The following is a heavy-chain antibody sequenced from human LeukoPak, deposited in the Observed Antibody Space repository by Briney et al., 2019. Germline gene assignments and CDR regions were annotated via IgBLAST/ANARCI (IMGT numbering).Heavy chain of an antibody. J-gene: IGHJ4*02. D-gene: IGHD2-15*01. CDR3: ARNVSATPDY. Sequence: SETLSLTCTVSGGSISSSSYYWAWIRQPPGKGLEWFGSIYYSGTTYYKSSLNSRVPIAVDTSKNQFPLKLNSVTAADTAVYYCARNVSATPDYWGQGTLVTVSS. CDR2: IYYSGTT. CDR1: GGSISSSSYY. V-gene: IGHV4-39*06.